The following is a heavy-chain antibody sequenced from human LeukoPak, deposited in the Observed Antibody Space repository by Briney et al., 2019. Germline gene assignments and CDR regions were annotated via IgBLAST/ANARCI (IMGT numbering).Heavy chain of an antibody. D-gene: IGHD6-19*01. CDR3: ARGGKQWLDWFDP. CDR2: MNPNSGNT. J-gene: IGHJ5*02. V-gene: IGHV1-8*03. Sequence: ASVKVSCTASGYTFTSYDINWVRQATGQGLEWMGWMNPNSGNTGYAQKFQGRVTITRNASISTAYMELSSLRSEDTAVYYCARGGKQWLDWFDPWGQGALVTVSS. CDR1: GYTFTSYD.